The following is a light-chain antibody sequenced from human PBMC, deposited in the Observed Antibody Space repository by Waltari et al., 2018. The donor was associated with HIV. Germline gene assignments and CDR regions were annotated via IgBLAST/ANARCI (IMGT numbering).Light chain of an antibody. J-gene: IGLJ2*01. CDR3: GSYVSNVI. CDR1: SSDVAPYKL. Sequence: QSALTQPASVSGSPGQSITISCTRTSSDVAPYKLVSWYQQHPGKATKPMIYEVSKRPYGVSDRFSGSKSGDTASLTLSGHQAEDEADYYCGSYVSNVIFGGGTKLTVL. CDR2: EVS. V-gene: IGLV2-23*02.